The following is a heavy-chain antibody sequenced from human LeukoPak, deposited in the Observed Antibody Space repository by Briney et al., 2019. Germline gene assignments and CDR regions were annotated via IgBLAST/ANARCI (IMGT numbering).Heavy chain of an antibody. V-gene: IGHV1-18*01. CDR3: ARDHLDIVPTIYSY. CDR2: ISAYNGNT. J-gene: IGHJ4*02. Sequence: HWASVKVSCKASGYTFTSYGISWVRQAPGQGLEWMGWISAYNGNTNYAQKFQGRVTLTTDTSASIAYLELRSLRSDDTALYYCARDHLDIVPTIYSYWGQGTLVTVSS. D-gene: IGHD5-12*01. CDR1: GYTFTSYG.